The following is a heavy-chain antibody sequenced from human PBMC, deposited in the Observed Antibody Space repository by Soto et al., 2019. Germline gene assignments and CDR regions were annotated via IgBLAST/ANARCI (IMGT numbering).Heavy chain of an antibody. Sequence: EVQLVESGGGLVKPGGSLRLSCAASGFTFSSYSMNWVRQAPGKGLEWVSSISSSSSYIYYADSVKGRFTISSDNGHNSLYLQMTGPRAEATAVYYCTRDGSAREYYYYGMVGWGHGTTVTVSS. D-gene: IGHD2-15*01. J-gene: IGHJ6*02. CDR3: TRDGSAREYYYYGMVG. CDR1: GFTFSSYS. CDR2: ISSSSSYI. V-gene: IGHV3-21*03.